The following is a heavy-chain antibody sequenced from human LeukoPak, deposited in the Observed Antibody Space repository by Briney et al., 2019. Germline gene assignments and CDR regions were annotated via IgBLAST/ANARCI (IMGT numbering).Heavy chain of an antibody. V-gene: IGHV3-7*01. Sequence: GGSLRLSCAASGFTFRSYWMSWVRQAPGKGLEWVANIKQDGGEKYYVDSVKGRFTVSRDSAKNSLYLEMNSLRAEDTAVYYCARDTHDYSNYVAFDYWGQGTLVTVSS. CDR3: ARDTHDYSNYVAFDY. D-gene: IGHD4-11*01. CDR2: IKQDGGEK. CDR1: GFTFRSYW. J-gene: IGHJ4*02.